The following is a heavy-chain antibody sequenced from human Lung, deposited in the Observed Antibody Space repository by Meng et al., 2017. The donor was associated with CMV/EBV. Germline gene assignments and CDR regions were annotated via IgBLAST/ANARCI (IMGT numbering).Heavy chain of an antibody. V-gene: IGHV1-2*02. D-gene: IGHD3-3*01. CDR2: INPNSGGT. CDR3: AYTYDFWSGYYPPGMDV. CDR1: GYTFTGYY. Sequence: SVKVSCXASGYTFTGYYMHWVRQAPGQGLEWMGWINPNSGGTNYAQKFQGRVTMTRDTSISTAYMELSRLRSDDTAVYYCAYTYDFWSGYYPPGMDVWGQGTTVTFSS. J-gene: IGHJ6*02.